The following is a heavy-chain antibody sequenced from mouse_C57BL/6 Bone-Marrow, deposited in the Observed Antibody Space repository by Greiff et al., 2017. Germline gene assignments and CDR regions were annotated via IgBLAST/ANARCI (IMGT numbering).Heavy chain of an antibody. V-gene: IGHV4-1*01. CDR1: GIDFSRYW. Sequence: ASGIDFSRYWMSWVRRAPGKGLEWIGEINPDSSTINYAPSLKDKFIISRDNAKNTLYLQMSKVRSEDTALYYCARRSYYSNYVDAMDYWGQGTSVTVSS. CDR3: ARRSYYSNYVDAMDY. CDR2: INPDSSTI. J-gene: IGHJ4*01. D-gene: IGHD2-5*01.